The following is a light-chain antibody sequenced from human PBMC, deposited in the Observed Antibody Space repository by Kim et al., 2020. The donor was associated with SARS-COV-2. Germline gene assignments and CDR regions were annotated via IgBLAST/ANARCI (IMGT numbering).Light chain of an antibody. CDR1: RSNIGGGYG. CDR3: QSYDRSLSCVI. J-gene: IGLJ2*01. Sequence: QRVTISCTGSRSNIGGGYGVHWYQQVPGTAPKLLIYNNNNRPSGVPDRFSGSKSGTSASLAITGLQAEDEADYYCQSYDRSLSCVIFGGGTKLTVL. V-gene: IGLV1-40*01. CDR2: NNN.